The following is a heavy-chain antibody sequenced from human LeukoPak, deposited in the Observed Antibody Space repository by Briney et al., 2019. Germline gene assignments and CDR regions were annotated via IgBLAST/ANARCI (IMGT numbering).Heavy chain of an antibody. CDR3: ARGLGLHGGGDCYPDWFDP. CDR2: IYYSGSY. J-gene: IGHJ5*02. Sequence: SETLSLTCTVSGGSISSYSWSWIRQPPGKGMEWIGYIYYSGSYYYNPSLKSRVTISVDTSKNQFSLKVRSVTAADTAVYYCARGLGLHGGGDCYPDWFDPWGQGTLVTVSS. CDR1: GGSISSYS. V-gene: IGHV4-59*12. D-gene: IGHD2-21*02.